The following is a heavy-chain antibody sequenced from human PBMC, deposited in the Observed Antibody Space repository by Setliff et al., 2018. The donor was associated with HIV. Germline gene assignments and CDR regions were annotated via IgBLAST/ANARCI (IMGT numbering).Heavy chain of an antibody. J-gene: IGHJ1*01. CDR3: ASLNRDLVVVTALYFPH. V-gene: IGHV3-21*01. CDR2: ISSSSSYI. Sequence: GGSLRLSCSASGFTFSSFSINWVRQAPGKGLEWVSSISSSSSYIYYADSVKGRFTISRDNAKNTLYLQMNSLRAEDTAVYYCASLNRDLVVVTALYFPHWGQGTLVTVSS. CDR1: GFTFSSFS. D-gene: IGHD2-21*02.